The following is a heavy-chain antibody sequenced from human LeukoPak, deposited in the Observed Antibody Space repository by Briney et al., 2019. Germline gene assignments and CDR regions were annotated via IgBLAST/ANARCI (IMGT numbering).Heavy chain of an antibody. V-gene: IGHV4-59*01. D-gene: IGHD4-17*01. CDR3: ARTPKTVKNYYYMDV. CDR2: ISYSGST. J-gene: IGHJ6*03. CDR1: GDSINNYY. Sequence: SETLSVTCTVSGDSINNYYWTWIRQPPGQGLEWLGYISYSGSTSYIPSLKSRVTISVDTSKNKFSLKVSSVTAADTAVYYCARTPKTVKNYYYMDVWGKGTTVTISS.